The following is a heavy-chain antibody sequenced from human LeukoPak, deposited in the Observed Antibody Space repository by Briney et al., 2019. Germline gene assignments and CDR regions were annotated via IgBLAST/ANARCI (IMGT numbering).Heavy chain of an antibody. J-gene: IGHJ4*02. V-gene: IGHV4-31*03. CDR2: IYYSGST. D-gene: IGHD3-9*01. CDR3: ARGGAYYDISTDY. CDR1: GGSISSGGYY. Sequence: SETLSLTCTVSGGSISSGGYYWSWIRLHPGKGLEWIGYIYYSGSTYYNPSLKSRVTISVDTSKNQFSLELSSVTAADTAVYYCARGGAYYDISTDYWGQGTLVTVSS.